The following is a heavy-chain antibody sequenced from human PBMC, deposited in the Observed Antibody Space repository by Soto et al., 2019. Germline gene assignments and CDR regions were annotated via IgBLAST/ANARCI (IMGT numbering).Heavy chain of an antibody. CDR3: ARGAVRSSSSNYYYYYGMDV. CDR2: IYYSGST. V-gene: IGHV4-59*01. J-gene: IGHJ6*02. Sequence: QVQLQESGPGLVKPSETLSLTCTVSGGSISSYYWSWIRQPPGKGLEWIGYIYYSGSTNYNPSLKSRFTLSVDTYKNQSSLKLSSVTAAETAVYYCARGAVRSSSSNYYYYYGMDVWGQGTTVTVSS. D-gene: IGHD6-6*01. CDR1: GGSISSYY.